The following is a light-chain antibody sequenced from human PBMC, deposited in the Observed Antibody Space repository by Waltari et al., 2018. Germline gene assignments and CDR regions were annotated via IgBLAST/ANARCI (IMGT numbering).Light chain of an antibody. Sequence: DIQMTQSPSSMSASVGDGVTITCQTSQSISNYLNWYQQKPGKAPNLLIYTASTLQSGVPSRFSGSGAGTDFTLTINNLQPEDFATYYCQQSHSFPFTFGQGTRLEI. V-gene: IGKV1-39*01. CDR2: TAS. CDR3: QQSHSFPFT. J-gene: IGKJ5*01. CDR1: QSISNY.